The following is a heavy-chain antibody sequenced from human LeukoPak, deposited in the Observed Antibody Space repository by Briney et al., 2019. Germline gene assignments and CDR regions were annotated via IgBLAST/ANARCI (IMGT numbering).Heavy chain of an antibody. V-gene: IGHV1-24*01. D-gene: IGHD2-2*01. CDR3: ATGPTMPEPDTSPGLLDF. CDR1: GYSLTELS. Sequence: GASVKVSCKVSGYSLTELSTHWVRQAPGKGLEWMGGVDPGSGAAMYAQKLQGRVTMTEDTSTDTAYMELNSLTSDGTAVYYCATGPTMPEPDTSPGLLDFWGQGTLVTVSS. CDR2: VDPGSGAA. J-gene: IGHJ4*02.